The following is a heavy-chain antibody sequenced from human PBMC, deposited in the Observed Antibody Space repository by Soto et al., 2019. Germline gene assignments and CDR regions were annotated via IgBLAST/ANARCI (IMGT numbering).Heavy chain of an antibody. V-gene: IGHV1-69*13. CDR3: ARSGETYYYDSSGYYPLDY. CDR1: GGALSSDA. CDR2: IIPIFGTA. J-gene: IGHJ4*02. Sequence: ASVKVSCKASGGALSSDAISWGRQAPGQGLEWMGGIIPIFGTANYAQKFQGRVTITADESTSTAYMELSSLRSEDTAVYYCARSGETYYYDSSGYYPLDYWGQGTLVTVSS. D-gene: IGHD3-22*01.